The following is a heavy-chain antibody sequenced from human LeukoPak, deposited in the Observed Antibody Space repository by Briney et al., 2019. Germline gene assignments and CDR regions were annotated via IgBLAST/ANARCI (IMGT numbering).Heavy chain of an antibody. V-gene: IGHV3-30*02. J-gene: IGHJ5*02. CDR3: ARVAAMTGTVIDL. CDR2: IRYDGSNK. Sequence: GGSLRLSCAASGFTFSSYGMHWVRQAPGKGLEWVAFIRYDGSNKYYADSVKGRFTISRDNSKNTLYLQMNSLRGEDTAVYYCARVAAMTGTVIDLWGQGTLVTVSS. CDR1: GFTFSSYG. D-gene: IGHD3-9*01.